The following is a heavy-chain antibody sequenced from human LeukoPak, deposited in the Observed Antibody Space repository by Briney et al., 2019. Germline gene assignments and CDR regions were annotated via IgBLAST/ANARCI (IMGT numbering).Heavy chain of an antibody. CDR3: ARGHQWLVQN. CDR2: IYYSGST. J-gene: IGHJ4*02. D-gene: IGHD6-19*01. V-gene: IGHV4-59*01. Sequence: PSETLSLTCTVSGGSISSYYWSWIRQPPGKGLEWIGYIYYSGSTNYNPSLKSRVTISVDTSKNQFSLKLSSVTAEDTAVYYCARGHQWLVQNWGQGTLVTVSS. CDR1: GGSISSYY.